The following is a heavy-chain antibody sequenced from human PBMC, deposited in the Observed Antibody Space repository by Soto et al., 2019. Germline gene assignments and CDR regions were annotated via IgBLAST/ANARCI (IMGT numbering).Heavy chain of an antibody. Sequence: SETLSLTCTVSGGSISSGDYYWGWIRQPPGKGLEWIGSIYHSGSTYYNPSLKSRVTISVDTSKNQFSLKLSSVTAADTAVYYCARGLVVVAAPDAFDIWGQGTMVTVSS. V-gene: IGHV4-39*07. J-gene: IGHJ3*02. CDR1: GGSISSGDYY. D-gene: IGHD2-15*01. CDR3: ARGLVVVAAPDAFDI. CDR2: IYHSGST.